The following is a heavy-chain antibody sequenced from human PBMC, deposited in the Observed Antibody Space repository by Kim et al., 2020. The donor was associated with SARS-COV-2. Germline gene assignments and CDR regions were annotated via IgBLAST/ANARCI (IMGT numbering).Heavy chain of an antibody. Sequence: GGSLRLSCAASGFTFSTYAMNWVRQAPRRGLEWVSTITGNGAATYYADSVRGRFTISRDNSKNTLSLQMNSLRAEDTALYYCAKTGQLDYWGQGTLVTVSS. CDR3: AKTGQLDY. CDR2: ITGNGAAT. V-gene: IGHV3-23*01. D-gene: IGHD6-13*01. J-gene: IGHJ4*02. CDR1: GFTFSTYA.